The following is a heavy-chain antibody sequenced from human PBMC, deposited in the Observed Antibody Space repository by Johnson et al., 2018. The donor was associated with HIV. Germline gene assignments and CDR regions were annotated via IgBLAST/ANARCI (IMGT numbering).Heavy chain of an antibody. CDR1: GFIFSNAW. J-gene: IGHJ3*02. D-gene: IGHD5-12*01. V-gene: IGHV3-15*01. Sequence: VQLVESGGGLIKTGGSLRLSCAASGFIFSNAWMSWVRQAPGKGLEWVGRIKSKPDGGTPDYAAPVKGRFTISRDDSKNTLYLQMNSLKTEDTAVYYCTTGLSSGKGAFDIWGQGTMVTVSS. CDR2: IKSKPDGGTP. CDR3: TTGLSSGKGAFDI.